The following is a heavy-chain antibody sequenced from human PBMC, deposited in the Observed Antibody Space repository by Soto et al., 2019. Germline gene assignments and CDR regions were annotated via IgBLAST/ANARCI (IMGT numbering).Heavy chain of an antibody. D-gene: IGHD1-26*01. CDR1: GYTLTELS. CDR3: ATDGPRPGQRTKLVGAPRDY. V-gene: IGHV1-24*01. CDR2: FDPEDGET. Sequence: QVQLVQSGAEVKKPGASVKVSCKVSGYTLTELSMHWVRQAPGKGLEWMGGFDPEDGETIYAQKFQGRVTMTEATSTDTAYMELSSLRSEDTALYYCATDGPRPGQRTKLVGAPRDYWGQGTLVTVSS. J-gene: IGHJ4*02.